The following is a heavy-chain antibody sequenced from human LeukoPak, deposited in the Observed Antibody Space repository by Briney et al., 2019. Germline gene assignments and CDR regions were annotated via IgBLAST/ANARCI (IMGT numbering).Heavy chain of an antibody. D-gene: IGHD3-10*01. CDR3: ARDYVPPYYYGSGSPEYFDY. J-gene: IGHJ4*02. CDR1: GFTFSDYY. CDR2: ISTLGSTI. V-gene: IGHV3-11*01. Sequence: KPGGSLRLSCAASGFTFSDYYVSWIRQAPGKGLEWVSYISTLGSTIYADSVKGRFTISRDNAKKSLYLQMNSLRAEDTAVYYCARDYVPPYYYGSGSPEYFDYWGQGTLVTVSS.